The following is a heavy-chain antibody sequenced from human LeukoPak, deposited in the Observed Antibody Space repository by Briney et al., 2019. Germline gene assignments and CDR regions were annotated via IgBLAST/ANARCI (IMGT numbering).Heavy chain of an antibody. CDR2: INPNSGGT. V-gene: IGHV1-2*02. CDR3: ARSIPPYYYDSSGSFDY. J-gene: IGHJ4*02. Sequence: ASVKVSCKASGYTFTGYYMHRVRQAPGQGLEWMGWINPNSGGTNYAQKFQGRVTMTRDTSISTAYMELSRLRSDDTAVYYCARSIPPYYYDSSGSFDYWGQGTLVTVSS. CDR1: GYTFTGYY. D-gene: IGHD3-22*01.